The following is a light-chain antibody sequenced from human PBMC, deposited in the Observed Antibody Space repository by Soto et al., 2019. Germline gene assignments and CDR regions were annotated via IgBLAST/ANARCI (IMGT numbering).Light chain of an antibody. J-gene: IGLJ1*01. CDR2: GNN. CDR3: QSFDSSLSGDV. V-gene: IGLV1-40*01. CDR1: SSNIGAGYD. Sequence: QSVLTQPPSVSGAPGQRVTISCTGSSSNIGAGYDVHWYQQLPGTAPKLLIYGNNNRPSGVPDRVSVSNSGTSAYLAITVLQAEDEADYYCQSFDSSLSGDVFGTGTKVTVL.